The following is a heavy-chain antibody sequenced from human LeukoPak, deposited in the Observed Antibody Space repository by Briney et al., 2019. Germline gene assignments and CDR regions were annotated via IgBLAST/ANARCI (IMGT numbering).Heavy chain of an antibody. Sequence: SQTLSLTCVVSGDSVSSKNDYWNWISQSPSRGLEWLGRTYYRSKWYNDYAESMEGRMHISQDTSKNKYSLHLNSVTPGDTAVYYCARDFATTGWHTFDYWGQGTLVTVSS. V-gene: IGHV6-1*01. CDR3: ARDFATTGWHTFDY. CDR1: GDSVSSKNDY. J-gene: IGHJ4*02. CDR2: TYYRSKWYN. D-gene: IGHD6-19*01.